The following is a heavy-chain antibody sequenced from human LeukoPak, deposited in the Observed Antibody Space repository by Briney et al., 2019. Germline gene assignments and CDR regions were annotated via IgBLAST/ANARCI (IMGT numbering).Heavy chain of an antibody. CDR2: TYYRSKWYN. CDR3: ARNSMFDY. J-gene: IGHJ4*02. CDR1: GDSVSSNDAA. D-gene: IGHD4-23*01. Sequence: SQTLSLTCAISGDSVSSNDAAWNWIRQSPSRGLEWLGRTYYRSKWYNDFAVSVKSRITITPDTFKNQFTLQLTSVTPEDTAVYYCARNSMFDYWGQGTLVTVSS. V-gene: IGHV6-1*01.